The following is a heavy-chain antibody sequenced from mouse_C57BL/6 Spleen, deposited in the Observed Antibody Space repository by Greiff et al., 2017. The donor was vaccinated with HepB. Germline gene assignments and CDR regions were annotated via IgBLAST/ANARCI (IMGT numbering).Heavy chain of an antibody. J-gene: IGHJ4*01. CDR3: ARLGYDGGYYAMDY. V-gene: IGHV1-64*01. CDR1: GYTFTSYW. Sequence: QVQLQQPGAELVKPGASVKLSCKASGYTFTSYWMHWVKQRPGQGLEWIGMIHPNSGSTNYNEKFKSKATLTVDKSSSPAYMQLSSLTSEDSAVYYCARLGYDGGYYAMDYWGQGTSVTVSS. D-gene: IGHD2-2*01. CDR2: IHPNSGST.